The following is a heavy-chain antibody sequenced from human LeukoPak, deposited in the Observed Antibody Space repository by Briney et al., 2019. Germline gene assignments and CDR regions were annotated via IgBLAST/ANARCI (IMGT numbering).Heavy chain of an antibody. Sequence: SETLSLTCTVSGGSISSGDYYWSWLRQPPGKGLEWIGYIYYSGSTYYNPSLKSRVTISVDTSKNQFSLKLSSVTAADTAVYYCARVRPPRGMDVWGQGTTVTVSS. J-gene: IGHJ6*02. V-gene: IGHV4-30-4*01. CDR1: GGSISSGDYY. CDR2: IYYSGST. CDR3: ARVRPPRGMDV.